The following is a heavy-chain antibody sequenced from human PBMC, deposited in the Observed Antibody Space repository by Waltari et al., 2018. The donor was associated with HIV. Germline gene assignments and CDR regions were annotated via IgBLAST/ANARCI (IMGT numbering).Heavy chain of an antibody. CDR2: IKPKSDGEPT. Sequence: EAQPVESGGGLVHPGESLRLSCVASGDSFSKHWWSWVRQAPGKGLEWVGRIKPKSDGEPTAYAVTIKGRFTISRDDSKNTLYLQMDRLESDDTAVYYCAAPTTWESRWYFDLWGRGTLVTVSS. CDR3: AAPTTWESRWYFDL. J-gene: IGHJ2*01. CDR1: GDSFSKHW. V-gene: IGHV3-15*01. D-gene: IGHD1-1*01.